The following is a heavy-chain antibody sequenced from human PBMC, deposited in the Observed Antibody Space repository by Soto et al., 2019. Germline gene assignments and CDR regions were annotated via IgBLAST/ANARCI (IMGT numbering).Heavy chain of an antibody. CDR3: ARGRWTQTTADYYLDF. Sequence: QVQLVQSGTEVKKPGASVKLSCKASGYTFTNYAIHWVRQAPGQRLEWMVWINAGNGHTKYSQKFQGRVTVTRDPSATTAYMELSSLGSEGGAVYYCARGRWTQTTADYYLDFWGQGTLVTVSS. D-gene: IGHD1-1*01. CDR1: GYTFTNYA. CDR2: INAGNGHT. J-gene: IGHJ4*02. V-gene: IGHV1-3*01.